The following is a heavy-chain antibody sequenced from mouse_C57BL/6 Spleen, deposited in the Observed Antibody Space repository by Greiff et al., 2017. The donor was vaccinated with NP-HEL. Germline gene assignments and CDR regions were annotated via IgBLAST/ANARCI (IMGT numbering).Heavy chain of an antibody. J-gene: IGHJ2*01. Sequence: EVKVVESGGGLVKPGGSLKLSCAASGFTFSSYAMSWVRQTPEKRLEWVATISDGGSYTYYPDNVTGRFTISRDNAKNNLYLQMSHLKSEDTAMYYCARGGDYDLFDYWGQGTTLTVSS. CDR2: ISDGGSYT. D-gene: IGHD2-4*01. V-gene: IGHV5-4*03. CDR3: ARGGDYDLFDY. CDR1: GFTFSSYA.